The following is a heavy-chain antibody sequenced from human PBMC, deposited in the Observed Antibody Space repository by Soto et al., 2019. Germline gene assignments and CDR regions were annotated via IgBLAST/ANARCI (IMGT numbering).Heavy chain of an antibody. CDR3: ARGGEYDYVWGSYRWPFDY. CDR2: IGTAGDT. V-gene: IGHV3-13*01. D-gene: IGHD3-16*02. Sequence: VQLVESGGGLVQPGGSLRLSCAASGFTFSSYDMHWVRQATGKGLEWVSAIGTAGDTYYPGSVKGRFTISRENTKNSLYLQMNSLRAGDTAVYYCARGGEYDYVWGSYRWPFDYWGQGTLVTVSS. CDR1: GFTFSSYD. J-gene: IGHJ4*02.